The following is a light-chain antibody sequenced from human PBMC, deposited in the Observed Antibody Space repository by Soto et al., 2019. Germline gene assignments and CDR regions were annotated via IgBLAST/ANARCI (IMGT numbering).Light chain of an antibody. CDR1: SSNIGSNY. CDR2: RNN. J-gene: IGLJ7*02. Sequence: QPVLTQPPSASGTPGQRVTIFCYGSSSNIGSNYVYWYQQLPGTAPKLLIYRNNQRPSGVPDRFSGSKSGTSASLAISGLRSEDEADYDCAAWDDSLSGAVFGGGTQLTAL. CDR3: AAWDDSLSGAV. V-gene: IGLV1-47*01.